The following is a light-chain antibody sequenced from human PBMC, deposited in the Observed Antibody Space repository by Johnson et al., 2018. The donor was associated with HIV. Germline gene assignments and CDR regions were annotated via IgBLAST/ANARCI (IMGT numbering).Light chain of an antibody. CDR2: ENN. J-gene: IGLJ1*01. V-gene: IGLV1-51*02. Sequence: QSLLTQPPSVSAAPGQKVTISCSGDTSNIKDNSVSWYQLFPGTAPKLLIYENNRRPSGIPARFSGSKSGPSATLGITGLQAGGEADYYCGTWDRSLSAHYVFGTGTKVNVL. CDR1: TSNIKDNS. CDR3: GTWDRSLSAHYV.